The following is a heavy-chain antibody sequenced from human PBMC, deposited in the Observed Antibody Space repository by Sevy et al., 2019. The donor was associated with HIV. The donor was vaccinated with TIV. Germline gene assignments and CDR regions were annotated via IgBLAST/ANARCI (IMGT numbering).Heavy chain of an antibody. CDR3: ARAPPVRSGDDSLNWLDP. J-gene: IGHJ5*02. CDR1: GGSISAYY. CDR2: IYYTGST. V-gene: IGHV4-59*01. Sequence: SETLSLTCTVSGGSISAYYWSWIRQPPGNGLEYIGDIYYTGSTYYNPSLKSRVTISVDTSKNQFSLKLRSVTAVDTAVYYCARAPPVRSGDDSLNWLDPWGQGTLVIVSS. D-gene: IGHD5-12*01.